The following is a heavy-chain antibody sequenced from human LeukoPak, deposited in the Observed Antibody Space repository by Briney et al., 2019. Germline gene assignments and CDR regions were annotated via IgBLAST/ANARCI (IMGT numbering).Heavy chain of an antibody. J-gene: IGHJ4*02. D-gene: IGHD1-26*01. V-gene: IGHV1-46*01. CDR2: INPSGGST. CDR3: ARDLGATKPYFDY. CDR1: GYTFTGYY. Sequence: ASVKVSCKASGYTFTGYYMHWVRQAPGQGLEWMGIINPSGGSTSYAQKFQGRVTMTRDTSTSTVYMELGSLRSEDTAVYYCARDLGATKPYFDYWGQGTLVTVSS.